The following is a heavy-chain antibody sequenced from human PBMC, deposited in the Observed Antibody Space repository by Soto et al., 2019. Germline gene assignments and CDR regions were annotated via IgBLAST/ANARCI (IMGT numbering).Heavy chain of an antibody. CDR3: ARGPGGPDGPGDY. Sequence: QVQLVQSGAEVKKPGASVKVSCKASGYTFTSYAMHWVRQAPGQRLEWMGWINAGNGNTKYSQKFQDRVTITRDTSASTAYMELSSLRSEDTAVYYCARGPGGPDGPGDYWVQGTLVTVSS. CDR1: GYTFTSYA. J-gene: IGHJ4*02. D-gene: IGHD2-15*01. CDR2: INAGNGNT. V-gene: IGHV1-3*01.